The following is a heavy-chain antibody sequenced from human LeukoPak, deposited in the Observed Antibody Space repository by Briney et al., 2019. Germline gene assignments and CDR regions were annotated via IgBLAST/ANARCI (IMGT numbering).Heavy chain of an antibody. J-gene: IGHJ4*02. V-gene: IGHV4-39*01. Sequence: PSETLSLTCTVSGGSISSSSYYWGWIRQPPGKGLEWFGSIYYSGSTYYNPSLKSRVTISVDTSKNQFSLKLSSVTAADTAVYYCARVVVVVTTWVFPYFDYWGQGTLVTVSS. D-gene: IGHD2-15*01. CDR2: IYYSGST. CDR1: GGSISSSSYY. CDR3: ARVVVVVTTWVFPYFDY.